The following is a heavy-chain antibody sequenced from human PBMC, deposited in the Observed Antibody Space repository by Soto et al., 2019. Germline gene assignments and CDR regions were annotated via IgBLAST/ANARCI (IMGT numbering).Heavy chain of an antibody. D-gene: IGHD2-2*01. CDR3: ARTVVVPAAMVLFFDY. J-gene: IGHJ4*02. V-gene: IGHV4-31*03. CDR2: IYYSGST. Sequence: SETLSLTCTVSGGSISSGGYYWSWIRQHPGKGLEWIGYIYYSGSTYYNPSLKSRVTISVDTSKNQFSLKLSSVTAADTAVYYCARTVVVPAAMVLFFDYWGQGTLVTVSS. CDR1: GGSISSGGYY.